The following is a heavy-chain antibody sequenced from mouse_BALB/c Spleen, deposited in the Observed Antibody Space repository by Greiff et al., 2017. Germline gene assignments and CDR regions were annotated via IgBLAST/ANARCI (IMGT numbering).Heavy chain of an antibody. CDR2: ISDGGSYT. Sequence: EVQGVESGGGLVKPGGSLKLSCAASGFTFSDYYMYWVRQTPEKRLEWVATISDGGSYTYYPDSVKGRFTISRDNAKNNLYLQMSSLKSEDTAMYYCARDPDDYGAMDYWGQGTSVTVSS. CDR3: ARDPDDYGAMDY. J-gene: IGHJ4*01. D-gene: IGHD2-4*01. CDR1: GFTFSDYY. V-gene: IGHV5-4*02.